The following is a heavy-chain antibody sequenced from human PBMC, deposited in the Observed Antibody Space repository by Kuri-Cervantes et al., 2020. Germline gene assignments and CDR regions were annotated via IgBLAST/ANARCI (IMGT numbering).Heavy chain of an antibody. V-gene: IGHV3-23*01. Sequence: GESLKISCAASGFTFSDYAMNWVRQAPGKGLEWVSAIGDSGYSTYYAESVKGRFTISRDNAKNSLYLQMNSLRAEDTAVYYCARGGEWELLAAFDIWGQGTMVTVSS. CDR2: IGDSGYST. CDR3: ARGGEWELLAAFDI. CDR1: GFTFSDYA. J-gene: IGHJ3*02. D-gene: IGHD1-26*01.